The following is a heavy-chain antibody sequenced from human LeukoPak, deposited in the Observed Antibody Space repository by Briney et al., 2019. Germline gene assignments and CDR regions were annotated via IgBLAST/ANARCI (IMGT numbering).Heavy chain of an antibody. CDR1: GFTFSIYG. D-gene: IGHD3-10*02. Sequence: GGSLRLSCAASGFTFSIYGMHWVRQAPGKGLEWVAVTSSDGRITGYAESVKGRFTISRDNAKNSLYLQMNSLRAEDTAVYYCAELGITMIGGVWGKGTTVTISS. CDR3: AELGITMIGGV. V-gene: IGHV3-30*18. CDR2: TSSDGRIT. J-gene: IGHJ6*04.